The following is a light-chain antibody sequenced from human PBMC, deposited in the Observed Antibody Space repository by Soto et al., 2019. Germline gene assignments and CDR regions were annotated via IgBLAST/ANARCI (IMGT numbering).Light chain of an antibody. J-gene: IGKJ2*01. CDR3: HQRAGWPYT. CDR2: DAY. V-gene: IGKV3-11*01. CDR1: QSINNY. Sequence: DIVLTQSPGPLSLSPGERVTLSCRASQSINNYLAGYHQKPGQAPRLLIYDAYNRATGIPSRFSGRGSGTDFTVMISGLEPEDFATYYGHQRAGWPYTYGQGTRLESK.